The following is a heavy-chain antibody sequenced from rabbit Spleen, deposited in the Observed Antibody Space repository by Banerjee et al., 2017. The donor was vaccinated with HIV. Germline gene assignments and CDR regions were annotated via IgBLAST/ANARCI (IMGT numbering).Heavy chain of an antibody. Sequence: IGYIDPVFGITYYANWVNGRFSISRENTQNTVSLQLNSLTAADTATYFCARGSAAMTMVITGFYLNLWGPGTLVTVS. CDR2: IDPVFGIT. CDR3: ARGSAAMTMVITGFYLNL. J-gene: IGHJ4*01. V-gene: IGHV1S7*01. D-gene: IGHD2-1*01.